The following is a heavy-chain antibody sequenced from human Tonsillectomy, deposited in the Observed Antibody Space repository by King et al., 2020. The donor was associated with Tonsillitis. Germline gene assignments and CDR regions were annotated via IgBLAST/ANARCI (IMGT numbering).Heavy chain of an antibody. V-gene: IGHV3-23*04. Sequence: VQQVESGGGLVQPGGSLRLSCAASGFTFSTYGMSWVRQAPWRGLEWVSAISSSSGSTYYADSVRGRFTISRDNSKNTLYIEMNSLRAGDTAVYNCAKAMGYSYLYYFDYWGQRTLVTVSS. D-gene: IGHD5-18*01. CDR2: ISSSSGST. J-gene: IGHJ4*02. CDR3: AKAMGYSYLYYFDY. CDR1: GFTFSTYG.